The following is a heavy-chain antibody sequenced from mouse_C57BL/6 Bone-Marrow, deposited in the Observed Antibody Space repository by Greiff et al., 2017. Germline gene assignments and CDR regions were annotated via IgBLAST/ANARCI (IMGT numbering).Heavy chain of an antibody. V-gene: IGHV1-39*01. CDR3: ARGYDYYCAMEY. J-gene: IGHJ4*01. Sequence: EVKLQQSGTELVKPGASVKISCKASGYSFTDYYMNWVKQSNGKSLEWIGEINPNYGTTSYNQKFKSKATLTVDQSSSTAYMQLNSLTSEDSAVYYCARGYDYYCAMEYWGQGTSVIVSS. D-gene: IGHD2-4*01. CDR1: GYSFTDYY. CDR2: INPNYGTT.